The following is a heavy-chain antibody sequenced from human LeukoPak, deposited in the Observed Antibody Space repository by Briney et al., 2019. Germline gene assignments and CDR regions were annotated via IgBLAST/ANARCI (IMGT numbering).Heavy chain of an antibody. V-gene: IGHV4-59*01. D-gene: IGHD4-11*01. Sequence: SETLSLTRTVSGGSISTYYWSWIRQPPGKGLEWRGCIYYIGTTNYNPPLKSRVTMSVDTSKNQFSLKLTSVTAADTAVYYCARDYSNYIMDYWGQGTLVTVSS. CDR3: ARDYSNYIMDY. CDR2: IYYIGTT. CDR1: GGSISTYY. J-gene: IGHJ4*02.